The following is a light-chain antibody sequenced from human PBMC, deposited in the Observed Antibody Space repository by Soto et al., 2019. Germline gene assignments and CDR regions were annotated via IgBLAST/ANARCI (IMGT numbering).Light chain of an antibody. V-gene: IGLV2-23*01. CDR3: CSYARSSTWV. CDR1: SSDVGSYNL. CDR2: EGS. Sequence: QSALTQPASVSGSPGQSITICCTGTSSDVGSYNLVSWYQQHPGKAPKLMIYEGSKRPSGVSNRFSGSKSGNTASLTISGLQAEDEADYYCCSYARSSTWVFGGGTKLTVL. J-gene: IGLJ3*02.